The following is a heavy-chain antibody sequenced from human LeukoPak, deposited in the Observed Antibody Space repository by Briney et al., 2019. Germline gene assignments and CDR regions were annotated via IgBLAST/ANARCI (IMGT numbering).Heavy chain of an antibody. V-gene: IGHV4-59*01. J-gene: IGHJ4*02. CDR3: ARVDGYQLLQ. D-gene: IGHD2-2*01. CDR1: GGSISSYY. Sequence: PSETLSLTCTVSGGSISSYYWSWIRQPPGKGLEWIGYIHYSGSTNYNPSLKSRVTISVDTSKNQFSLKLSSVTAADTAVYYCARVDGYQLLQWGQGTLVTVSS. CDR2: IHYSGST.